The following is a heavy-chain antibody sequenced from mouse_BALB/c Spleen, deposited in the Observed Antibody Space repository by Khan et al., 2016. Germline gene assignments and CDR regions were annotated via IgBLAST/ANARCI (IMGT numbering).Heavy chain of an antibody. V-gene: IGHV4-1*02. CDR3: ARRGYYFAMDN. J-gene: IGHJ4*01. CDR2: INPDSSKI. CDR1: GFAFSRYW. Sequence: EVQLQESGGGLVQPGGSLKLSCAASGFAFSRYWMSWVRQAPGKGLEWIGEINPDSSKINYTPSLKDKFIISRDTAKNTAYLQMSKVRSEDTAVYYCARRGYYFAMDNWGQGTSVTVSS.